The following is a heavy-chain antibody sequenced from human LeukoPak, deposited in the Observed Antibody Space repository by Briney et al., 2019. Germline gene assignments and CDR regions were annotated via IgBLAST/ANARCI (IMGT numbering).Heavy chain of an antibody. D-gene: IGHD6-13*01. J-gene: IGHJ4*02. CDR3: AKPVDRYSSSWPYFDY. Sequence: GGSLRLSCAASGFTFSNYGMHWVRQAPGKGLEWVADISYDGSNKYYADSVKGRFTISRDNSKDTLYLQMNSLRAEDTAVYYCAKPVDRYSSSWPYFDYCGQGTLVTVSS. CDR2: ISYDGSNK. V-gene: IGHV3-30*18. CDR1: GFTFSNYG.